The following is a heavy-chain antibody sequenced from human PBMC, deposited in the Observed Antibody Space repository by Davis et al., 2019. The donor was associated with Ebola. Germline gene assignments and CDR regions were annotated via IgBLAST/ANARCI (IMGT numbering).Heavy chain of an antibody. CDR3: ARTHDNVWGSYGY. J-gene: IGHJ4*02. CDR2: IYYSGSS. V-gene: IGHV4-59*01. Sequence: PSETLSLTCTVSGDSIRSYYWSWIRQPPGKGLEWIGYIYYSGSSSYNPSLKNRVTMSVDTSKSQFSLKLTSVTAADTAVYYCARTHDNVWGSYGYWGQGNLVTVSS. D-gene: IGHD3-16*01. CDR1: GDSIRSYY.